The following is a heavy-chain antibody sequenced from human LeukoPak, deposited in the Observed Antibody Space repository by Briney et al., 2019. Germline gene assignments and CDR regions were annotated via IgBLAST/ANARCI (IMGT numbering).Heavy chain of an antibody. CDR3: VRGLDYNVAWVY. CDR2: ISNSGSTL. Sequence: PGGSLRLSCVVSGFTFSSFEMNWVRQAPGRGLESVSYISNSGSTLYYADSVKGRFSISRDNAKNSLYLQMNSLRAEDTAVYYCVRGLDYNVAWVYWGQGTLVTVSS. J-gene: IGHJ4*02. CDR1: GFTFSSFE. V-gene: IGHV3-48*03. D-gene: IGHD3-10*01.